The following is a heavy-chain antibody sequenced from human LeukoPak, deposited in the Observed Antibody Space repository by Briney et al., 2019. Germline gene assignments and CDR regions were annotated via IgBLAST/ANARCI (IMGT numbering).Heavy chain of an antibody. D-gene: IGHD1-26*01. CDR3: ARQRSGSRQDFDY. CDR1: GGSFSGYY. Sequence: SETLSLTCAVYGGSFSGYYWSWIRQPPGKGLEWIGEINHSGSTNYNPSLKSRVTISVDTSKNQFSLKLSSVTAADTAVYYCARQRSGSRQDFDYWGQGTLVTVSS. CDR2: INHSGST. J-gene: IGHJ4*02. V-gene: IGHV4-34*09.